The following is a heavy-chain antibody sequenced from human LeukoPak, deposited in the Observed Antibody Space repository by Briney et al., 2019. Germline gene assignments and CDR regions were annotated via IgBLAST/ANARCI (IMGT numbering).Heavy chain of an antibody. D-gene: IGHD5-18*01. V-gene: IGHV3-74*01. J-gene: IGHJ4*02. CDR2: INSDGSST. CDR1: GFTFSSYA. Sequence: GGSLRLSCAASGFTFSSYAMSWVRQAPGKGLVWVSRINSDGSSTSYADSVKGRFTISRDNAKNTLYLQMNSLRAEDTAVYYCAIYSYGPLDYWGQGTLVTVSS. CDR3: AIYSYGPLDY.